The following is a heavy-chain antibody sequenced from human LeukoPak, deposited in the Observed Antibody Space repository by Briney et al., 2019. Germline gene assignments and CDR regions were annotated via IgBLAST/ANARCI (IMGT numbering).Heavy chain of an antibody. CDR3: ARDGYSGSYYRLYYFFMDV. CDR1: GFIFDTYA. J-gene: IGHJ6*03. Sequence: GGSLRLSCAASGFIFDTYAMTWVRQAPGKGLEWVSSISGSGDNMDYADSVKGRFTISRDNSENTLYLQMNSLRGEDTAVYYCARDGYSGSYYRLYYFFMDVWGKGTTVTVSS. D-gene: IGHD1-26*01. V-gene: IGHV3-23*01. CDR2: ISGSGDNM.